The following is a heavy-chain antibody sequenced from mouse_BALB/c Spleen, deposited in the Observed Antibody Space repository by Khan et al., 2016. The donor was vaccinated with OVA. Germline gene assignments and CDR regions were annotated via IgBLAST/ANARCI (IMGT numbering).Heavy chain of an antibody. J-gene: IGHJ2*02. CDR3: ARTGYYYFDY. Sequence: EVELVESGGGLVQTGGSRKLSCTASGFTFSGFGMHWVRQAPEKGLEWVAYISSGSNTIYYADTVKDRFTISRDNPKKTLFLQMTSLRSDDTAMYYCARTGYYYFDYWGQGTSLTVSS. CDR2: ISSGSNTI. V-gene: IGHV5-17*02. D-gene: IGHD2-3*01. CDR1: GFTFSGFG.